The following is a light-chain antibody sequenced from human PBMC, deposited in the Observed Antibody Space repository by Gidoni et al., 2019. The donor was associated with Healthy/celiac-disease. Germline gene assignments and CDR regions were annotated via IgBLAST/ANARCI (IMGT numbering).Light chain of an antibody. J-gene: IGLJ2*01. Sequence: SYELTQPPSVSVSPGQTARITCSGDALPKQYAYWYQQKPGQAPVLVIYKDSERPTGIPYRFSGSSSGTTVTLTLSGVQAEDEADYYCQSADSSGTYVVFGGGTKLT. CDR2: KDS. V-gene: IGLV3-25*03. CDR1: ALPKQY. CDR3: QSADSSGTYVV.